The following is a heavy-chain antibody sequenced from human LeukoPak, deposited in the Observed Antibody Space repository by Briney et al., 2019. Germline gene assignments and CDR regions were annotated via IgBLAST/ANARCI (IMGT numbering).Heavy chain of an antibody. Sequence: SETLSLTCTVSGGSISSYYWGWIRQPPGKGLEWIGSIYYSGSTYYNPSLKSRVTISVDTSKNQFSLKLSSVTAADTAVYYCARVVNLVVPHLDYWGQGTLVTVSS. CDR1: GGSISSYY. V-gene: IGHV4-39*07. D-gene: IGHD2-2*01. J-gene: IGHJ4*02. CDR2: IYYSGST. CDR3: ARVVNLVVPHLDY.